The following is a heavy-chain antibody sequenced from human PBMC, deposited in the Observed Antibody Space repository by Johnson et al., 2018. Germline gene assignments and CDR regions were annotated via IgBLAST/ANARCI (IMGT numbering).Heavy chain of an antibody. CDR1: EFTFSTYS. Sequence: VQLVESGGGLVKPGGSLRLSCAASEFTFSTYSMNWVRQAPGKGLEWVSSISGGSSYMYYADSLKGRFTISRDNAKNSLYLQMDSLRAEDTAVYYCARTYYYEKGALDIWGQGTMVTVSS. CDR2: ISGGSSYM. CDR3: ARTYYYEKGALDI. D-gene: IGHD3-22*01. V-gene: IGHV3-21*01. J-gene: IGHJ3*02.